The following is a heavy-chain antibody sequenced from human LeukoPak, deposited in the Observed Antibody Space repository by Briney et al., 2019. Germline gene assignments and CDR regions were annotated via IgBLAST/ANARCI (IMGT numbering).Heavy chain of an antibody. CDR1: GFTVSSNY. Sequence: GGSLRLSCAASGFTVSSNYMSWVRQAPGKGLEWVSVIYSGGSTYYADSVKGRFTISRDNSKNMLYLQMNSLRAEDTAVYYCARDKDSSRFDYWGQGTLVTVSS. J-gene: IGHJ4*02. CDR3: ARDKDSSRFDY. CDR2: IYSGGST. D-gene: IGHD6-13*01. V-gene: IGHV3-53*01.